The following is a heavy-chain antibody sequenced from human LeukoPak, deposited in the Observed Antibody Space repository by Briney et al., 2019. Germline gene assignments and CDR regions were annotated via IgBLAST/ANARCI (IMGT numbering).Heavy chain of an antibody. CDR2: INPNSGGT. CDR1: GYSFTGYY. Sequence: ASVKVSCKASGYSFTGYYMHWVRQAPGQGLEWMGWINPNSGGTNYAQKFQGRVTMTRDTPISTAYMELSRLRSDDTAVYYCARDLEQQLAHAFDIWGQGTMVTVSS. J-gene: IGHJ3*02. CDR3: ARDLEQQLAHAFDI. V-gene: IGHV1-2*02. D-gene: IGHD6-13*01.